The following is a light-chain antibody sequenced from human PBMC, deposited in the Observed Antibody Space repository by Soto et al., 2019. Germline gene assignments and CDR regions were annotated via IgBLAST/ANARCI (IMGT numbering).Light chain of an antibody. J-gene: IGKJ1*01. Sequence: IVLTQFPGTLSFPPGEGATLSCRAWPSVSSRYFAWYQQKPGQAPRLLIYGASSRATGIPARFSGRGSGTDFTLTISSLEPEDFAVYYCQQDTTSSWTFGQGTKVDIK. CDR3: QQDTTSSWT. CDR1: PSVSSRY. CDR2: GAS. V-gene: IGKV3-20*01.